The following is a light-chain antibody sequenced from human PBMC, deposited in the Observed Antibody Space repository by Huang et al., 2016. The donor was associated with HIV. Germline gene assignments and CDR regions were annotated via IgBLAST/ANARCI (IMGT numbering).Light chain of an antibody. CDR3: QQYGSSLPHT. J-gene: IGKJ4*01. CDR2: DAS. Sequence: EIVLTQSPGTLSLSPGQRATLSCRASQGVSRNYLAWYQQKPGQAPRLLIYDASNRATDTPDRFSGSGSGTDFTLTISRLEPEDFAVYYCQQYGSSLPHTFGGGTKVEIK. V-gene: IGKV3-20*01. CDR1: QGVSRNY.